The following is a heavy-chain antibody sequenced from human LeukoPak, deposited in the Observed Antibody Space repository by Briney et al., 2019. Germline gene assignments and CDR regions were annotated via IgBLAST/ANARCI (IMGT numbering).Heavy chain of an antibody. Sequence: GGSLRLSCAASGFTFNVYGIHWVRQAPGKGLEWVADIWNDGSTKYYADSVKGRFTISRDNSKDTLYLQMNSLRVEDTAVYYCARAVGPFDYWGQGTLVTVSS. CDR1: GFTFNVYG. CDR3: ARAVGPFDY. CDR2: IWNDGSTK. V-gene: IGHV3-33*01. J-gene: IGHJ4*02. D-gene: IGHD3-16*01.